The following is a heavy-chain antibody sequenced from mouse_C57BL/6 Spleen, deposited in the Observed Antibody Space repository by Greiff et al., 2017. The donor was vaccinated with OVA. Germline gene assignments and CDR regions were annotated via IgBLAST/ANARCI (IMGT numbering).Heavy chain of an antibody. J-gene: IGHJ2*01. Sequence: QVQLQQSGAELVKPGASVKISCKASGYAFSSYWMNWVKQRPGKGLEWIGQIYPGDGDTNYNGKFKGKATLTADKSSSTAYMQLSSLTSEDSAVYFCARKDIFPYGVFDYWGQGTTLTVSS. CDR2: IYPGDGDT. CDR1: GYAFSSYW. CDR3: ARKDIFPYGVFDY. D-gene: IGHD1-2*01. V-gene: IGHV1-80*01.